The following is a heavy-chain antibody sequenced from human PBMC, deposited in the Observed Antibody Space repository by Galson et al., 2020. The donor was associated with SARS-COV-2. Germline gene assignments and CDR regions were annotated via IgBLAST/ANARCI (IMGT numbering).Heavy chain of an antibody. CDR1: GYTFTGYY. CDR2: INPNSADT. CDR3: ARSQRVADC. J-gene: IGHJ4*02. D-gene: IGHD3-3*01. Sequence: ASVKVSCKASGYTFTGYYMHWVRQAPGQGLEWMGRINPNSADTNYAQKFQGRVTMTRDTSLSTAYMELSGLRSDDTAVYFCARSQRVADCWGQGTLVTVSS. V-gene: IGHV1-2*06.